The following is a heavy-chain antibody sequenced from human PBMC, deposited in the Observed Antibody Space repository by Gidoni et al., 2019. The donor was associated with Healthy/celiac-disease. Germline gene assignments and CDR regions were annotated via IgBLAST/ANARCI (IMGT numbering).Heavy chain of an antibody. Sequence: QLQLQESGPGLVTPSETLSLTCNGSGGSISSRSYYWGWIRQPPGKGLEWIGRIYYSGSTYYNPSLQSRVTISVDTSKNQFSLKLSSVTAADTAVYYCARQSITGTTPDYWGRGTLVTVSS. V-gene: IGHV4-39*01. D-gene: IGHD1-7*01. CDR2: IYYSGST. CDR1: GGSISSRSYY. J-gene: IGHJ4*02. CDR3: ARQSITGTTPDY.